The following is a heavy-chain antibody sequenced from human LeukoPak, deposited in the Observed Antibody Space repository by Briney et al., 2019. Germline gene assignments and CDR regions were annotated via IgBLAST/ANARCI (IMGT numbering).Heavy chain of an antibody. CDR2: IIPIFGTA. V-gene: IGHV1-69*06. J-gene: IGHJ4*02. Sequence: VASVKVSCKASGGTFSSYAISWVRQAPGQGLEWMGGIIPIFGTANYAQKFQGRVTMTEDTSTDTAYMELSSLRSEDTAVYYCATYDDSSGYYFVYWGQGTLVTVSS. CDR1: GGTFSSYA. CDR3: ATYDDSSGYYFVY. D-gene: IGHD3-22*01.